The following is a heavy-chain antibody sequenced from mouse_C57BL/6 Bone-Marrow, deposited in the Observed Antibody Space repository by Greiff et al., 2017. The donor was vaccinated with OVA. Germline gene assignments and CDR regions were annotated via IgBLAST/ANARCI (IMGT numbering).Heavy chain of an antibody. V-gene: IGHV1-85*01. D-gene: IGHD2-3*01. CDR3: ARRGWLSFYYAMDY. CDR1: GYTFTSYD. Sequence: QVQLKESGPELVKPGASVKLSCKASGYTFTSYDINWVKQRPGQGLEWIGWIYHRDGSTKYNEKFKGKATLTVDTSSSTAYMELHSLTSEDSAVYFCARRGWLSFYYAMDYWGQGTSVTVSS. CDR2: IYHRDGST. J-gene: IGHJ4*01.